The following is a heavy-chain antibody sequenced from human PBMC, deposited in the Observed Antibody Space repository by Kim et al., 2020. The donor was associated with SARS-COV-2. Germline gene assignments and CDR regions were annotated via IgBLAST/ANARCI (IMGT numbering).Heavy chain of an antibody. CDR2: SGGT. V-gene: IGHV4-59*01. D-gene: IGHD5-12*01. J-gene: IGHJ4*02. Sequence: SGGTNYNPYLKSVVTISVDTSKNQFSLKLRSVTAADTAVYYCARAEVALDYWGQGALVTVSS. CDR3: ARAEVALDY.